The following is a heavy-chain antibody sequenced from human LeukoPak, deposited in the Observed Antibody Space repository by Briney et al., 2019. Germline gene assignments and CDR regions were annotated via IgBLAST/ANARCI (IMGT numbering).Heavy chain of an antibody. D-gene: IGHD4-17*01. CDR1: GFTFSSYG. CDR3: AKDLMTTVTTDPQDTPWSDP. J-gene: IGHJ5*02. V-gene: IGHV3-23*01. CDR2: ISGSGIST. Sequence: GGSLRLSCAASGFTFSSYGMSWVRQAPGKGLEWVSAISGSGISTYSADSVKGRFTISRDNSKNTLYLQMNSLRAEDTAVYYCAKDLMTTVTTDPQDTPWSDPWGQGTLVTVSS.